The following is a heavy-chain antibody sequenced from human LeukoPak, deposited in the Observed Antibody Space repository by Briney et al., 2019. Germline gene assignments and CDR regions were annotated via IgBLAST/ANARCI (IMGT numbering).Heavy chain of an antibody. CDR2: ISGSSATK. Sequence: PGGSLRLSCVVSGLTFSRETMGWVRQAPGKGLEWVSVISGSSATKKYGDSVKGRFTISRDNSENTLYLHMSGLRADDTAVYFCVENGDTAIRYWGQGTLVTVSS. J-gene: IGHJ4*02. CDR3: VENGDTAIRY. CDR1: GLTFSRET. D-gene: IGHD5-18*01. V-gene: IGHV3-23*01.